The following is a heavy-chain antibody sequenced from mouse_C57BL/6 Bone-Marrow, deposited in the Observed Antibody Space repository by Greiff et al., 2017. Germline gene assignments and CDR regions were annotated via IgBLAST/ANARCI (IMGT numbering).Heavy chain of an antibody. Sequence: EVKLMESGGGLVKPGGSLKLSCAASGFTFSSYTMSWVRQTPEKRLQWVAALSGGGGNTYYPDSVKGRFTISRGNDKNILYLQIRSLRSEDTALYYCSRQITTVLATKYFDVWGTGTTVTVSS. V-gene: IGHV5-9*01. CDR1: GFTFSSYT. J-gene: IGHJ1*03. CDR2: LSGGGGNT. CDR3: SRQITTVLATKYFDV. D-gene: IGHD1-1*01.